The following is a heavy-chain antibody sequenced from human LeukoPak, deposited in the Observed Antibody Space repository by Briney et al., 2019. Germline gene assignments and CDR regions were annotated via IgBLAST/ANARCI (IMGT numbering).Heavy chain of an antibody. J-gene: IGHJ5*02. Sequence: SETLSLTCAVYGGSFSGYYWSWIRQPPGKGLEWSGEINHSGSTNYNPSLKSRVTISVDTSKNQFSLKLSSVTAADTAVYYCARGYSSGWYKPYNWFDPWGQGTLVTVSS. V-gene: IGHV4-34*01. D-gene: IGHD6-19*01. CDR1: GGSFSGYY. CDR3: ARGYSSGWYKPYNWFDP. CDR2: INHSGST.